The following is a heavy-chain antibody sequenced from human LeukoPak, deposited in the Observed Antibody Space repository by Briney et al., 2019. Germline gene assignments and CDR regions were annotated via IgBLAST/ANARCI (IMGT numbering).Heavy chain of an antibody. CDR2: ISSSSSYI. J-gene: IGHJ4*02. V-gene: IGHV3-21*01. Sequence: GGSLRLSCAASGFTFSSYSMNWVRQAPGKGLEWVSSISSSSSYIYYADSVKGRFTISRDNAKNSLYLQMNSLRAENTAVYYCATPLHCSSTSCYTSDYWGQGTLVTVSS. CDR3: ATPLHCSSTSCYTSDY. CDR1: GFTFSSYS. D-gene: IGHD2-2*02.